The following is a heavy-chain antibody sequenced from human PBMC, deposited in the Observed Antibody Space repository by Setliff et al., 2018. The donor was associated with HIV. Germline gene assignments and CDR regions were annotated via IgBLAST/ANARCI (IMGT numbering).Heavy chain of an antibody. CDR3: ARLTTMVTRDAIDF. D-gene: IGHD4-17*01. Sequence: SETLSLTCTLSGGSISTSSYYWGWIRQPPGKGLEWIGTIYYSGTTYYHPSLKSRVTISVDTSKMQFSLKLSSVTAADTAVYYCARLTTMVTRDAIDFWGQGTMVTVSS. CDR2: IYYSGTT. J-gene: IGHJ3*01. CDR1: GGSISTSSYY. V-gene: IGHV4-39*01.